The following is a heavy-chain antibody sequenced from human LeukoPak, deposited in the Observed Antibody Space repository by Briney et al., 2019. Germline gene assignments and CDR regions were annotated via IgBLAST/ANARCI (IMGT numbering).Heavy chain of an antibody. V-gene: IGHV1-2*02. Sequence: GASVKVSCKASGYTFTGYYMYWVQQAPGQGLEWLGWINPNSGDTNYAQKFQGRVTMTRDTSISTAYMELSRLRSDDTAVYYCARGGYNSYYMDVWGKGTTVTVSS. CDR2: INPNSGDT. J-gene: IGHJ6*03. CDR3: ARGGYNSYYMDV. D-gene: IGHD5-24*01. CDR1: GYTFTGYY.